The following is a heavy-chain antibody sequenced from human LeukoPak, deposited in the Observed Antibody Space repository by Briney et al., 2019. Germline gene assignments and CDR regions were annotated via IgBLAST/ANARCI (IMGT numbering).Heavy chain of an antibody. Sequence: PGGSLRLSCAASGFAFSSYAINWVRQAPGKGLQWVSAISGSGGSTYYADSVKGRFTISRDNSKNTLYLQMNSLRAEDTAVYYCAKDSVVVTAIRVGYYFDYWGQGTLVTVSS. D-gene: IGHD2-21*02. V-gene: IGHV3-23*01. CDR1: GFAFSSYA. CDR2: ISGSGGST. J-gene: IGHJ4*02. CDR3: AKDSVVVTAIRVGYYFDY.